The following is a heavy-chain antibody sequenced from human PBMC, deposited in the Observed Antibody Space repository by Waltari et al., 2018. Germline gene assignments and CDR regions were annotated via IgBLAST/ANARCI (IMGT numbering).Heavy chain of an antibody. CDR2: IYPGASDT. V-gene: IGHV5-51*01. Sequence: EVQLVQSGAEVKKPGESLKISCKGSGYSFTSYWIGWVRQMPGKGLEWMGIIYPGASDTRYSPSFQGQVTISADKSISTAYLQWSSLKASDTAMYYCARHWSIEYSSSSGAFDIWGQGTMVTVSS. CDR1: GYSFTSYW. D-gene: IGHD6-6*01. CDR3: ARHWSIEYSSSSGAFDI. J-gene: IGHJ3*02.